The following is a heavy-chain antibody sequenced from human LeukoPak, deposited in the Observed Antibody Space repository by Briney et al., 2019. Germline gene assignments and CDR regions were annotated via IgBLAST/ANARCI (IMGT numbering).Heavy chain of an antibody. D-gene: IGHD1-26*01. CDR3: ARDPEYSGSYGY. Sequence: GGSLRLSCAASGFTVSSNYMSWVRQAPGKGLEWVSVIYSSGSTYYADSVKGRFTISRDNSKNTLYLQMNSLRAEDTAVYYCARDPEYSGSYGYWGQGTLVTVSS. CDR2: IYSSGST. J-gene: IGHJ4*02. CDR1: GFTVSSNY. V-gene: IGHV3-53*01.